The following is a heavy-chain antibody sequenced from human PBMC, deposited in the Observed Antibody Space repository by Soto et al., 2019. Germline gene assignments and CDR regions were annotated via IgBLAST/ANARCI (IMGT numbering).Heavy chain of an antibody. CDR3: VKDLGYYDSSGYYYDY. V-gene: IGHV3-64D*06. J-gene: IGHJ4*02. D-gene: IGHD3-22*01. CDR1: GFTFSSYA. Sequence: GSLRLSCSASGFTFSSYAMHWVRQAPGKGLEYVSAISSNGGSTYYADSVKDRFTISRDNSKNTLYLQMSSLRAEDTAVYYCVKDLGYYDSSGYYYDYWGQGTLVTVSS. CDR2: ISSNGGST.